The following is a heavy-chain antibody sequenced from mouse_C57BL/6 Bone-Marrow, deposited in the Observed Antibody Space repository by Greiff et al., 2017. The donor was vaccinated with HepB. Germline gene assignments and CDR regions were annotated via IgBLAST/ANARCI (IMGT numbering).Heavy chain of an antibody. CDR2: IDPSDSYT. Sequence: VKLQQPGAELVMPGASVKLSCKASGYTFTSYWMHWVKQRPGQGLEWIGEIDPSDSYTNYNQKFKGKSTLTVDKSSSTAYMQLSSLTSEDSAVYYCARGIYYYGSSYLYYFDYWGQGTTLTVSS. D-gene: IGHD1-1*01. CDR3: ARGIYYYGSSYLYYFDY. V-gene: IGHV1-69*01. CDR1: GYTFTSYW. J-gene: IGHJ2*01.